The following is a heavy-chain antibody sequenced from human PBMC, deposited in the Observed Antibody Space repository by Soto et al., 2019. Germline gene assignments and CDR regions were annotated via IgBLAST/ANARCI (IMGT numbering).Heavy chain of an antibody. CDR1: GFTFRNFV. CDR3: AQDRGWGVVSPSHDY. CDR2: IRATGGQT. Sequence: EVQLLESGGGMVQPGGSLRLSCAASGFTFRNFVMSWVRQAPGKGLEWVSAIRATGGQTFYADSVKGRFTISRDKSKNMLYLQINSRRDEDTALYFCAQDRGWGVVSPSHDYWGQGTLVTVSS. J-gene: IGHJ4*02. V-gene: IGHV3-23*01. D-gene: IGHD2-21*01.